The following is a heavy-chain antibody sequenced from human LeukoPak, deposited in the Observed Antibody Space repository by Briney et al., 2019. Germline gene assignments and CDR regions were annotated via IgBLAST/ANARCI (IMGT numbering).Heavy chain of an antibody. D-gene: IGHD3-10*01. CDR2: ISYDGSNK. CDR3: ARADLERGSAFDI. CDR1: GFTFSSYA. J-gene: IGHJ3*02. V-gene: IGHV3-30*04. Sequence: AWGSLRLSGAASGFTFSSYAMHWVRQGPGKGLEWVAVISYDGSNKYYADSVKGRFTISRDNSKNTLYLQMNSLRAEDTAVYYCARADLERGSAFDIWGQGTMVTVSS.